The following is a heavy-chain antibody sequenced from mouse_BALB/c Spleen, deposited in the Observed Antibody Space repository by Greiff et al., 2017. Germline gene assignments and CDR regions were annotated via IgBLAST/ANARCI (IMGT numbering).Heavy chain of an antibody. D-gene: IGHD1-2*01. CDR1: GDSITSGY. CDR3: ARWVTTATYFDG. V-gene: IGHV3-8*02. Sequence: EVQLQESGPSLVKPSQTLSLTCSVTGDSITSGYWNWIRKFPGKKLEYMGYISYSGSTYYNPSLKSRISITRYKSNNQYYLQLNSVTTEDTATYYCARWVTTATYFDGWGAGTTVTVSS. CDR2: ISYSGST. J-gene: IGHJ1*01.